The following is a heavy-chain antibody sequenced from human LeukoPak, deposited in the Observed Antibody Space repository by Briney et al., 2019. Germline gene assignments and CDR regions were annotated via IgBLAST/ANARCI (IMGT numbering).Heavy chain of an antibody. CDR1: GGSIRSYY. J-gene: IGHJ3*02. D-gene: IGHD1-1*01. V-gene: IGHV4-59*08. CDR3: ARNWHDYAFDI. CDR2: VSYSGNT. Sequence: RSSQTLSLTCTVSGGSIRSYYWSWIRQSPGRGPEWIGYVSYSGNTNYNPSLKSRVTMSLDTSKNQFSLNLSFVTAADTAVYYCARNWHDYAFDIWGQGTMVTVSS.